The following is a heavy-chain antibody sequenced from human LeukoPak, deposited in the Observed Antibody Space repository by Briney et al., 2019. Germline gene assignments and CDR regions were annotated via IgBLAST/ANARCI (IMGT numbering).Heavy chain of an antibody. V-gene: IGHV3-30-3*01. D-gene: IGHD3-22*01. J-gene: IGHJ4*02. Sequence: GGSLRLSCAASGFTFSSYAMQWVRQAPGKGLEWVAVISYDGSNKYYADSVKGRFTISRDNSKNTLYLQMNSLRAEDTAVYYCASLDYYDSSGYYYPFDYWGQGTLVTVSS. CDR1: GFTFSSYA. CDR2: ISYDGSNK. CDR3: ASLDYYDSSGYYYPFDY.